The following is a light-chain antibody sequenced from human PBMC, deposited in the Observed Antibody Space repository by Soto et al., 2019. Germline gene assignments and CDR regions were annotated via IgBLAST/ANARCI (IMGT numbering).Light chain of an antibody. CDR3: QQANSFPKFT. CDR1: QGIVNW. CDR2: ASS. V-gene: IGKV1-12*01. J-gene: IGKJ3*01. Sequence: DIQMTQPPSSVSASVGDRVTITCRASQGIVNWLACYQQTPGKAPRLLIYASSSLQRGVPSRFSGSGSGTEFTPTISGLQPEDLATYYCQQANSFPKFTFGPGTKVDVK.